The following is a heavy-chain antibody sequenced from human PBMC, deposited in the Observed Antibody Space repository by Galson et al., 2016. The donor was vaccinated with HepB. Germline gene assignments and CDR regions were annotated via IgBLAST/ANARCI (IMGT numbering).Heavy chain of an antibody. V-gene: IGHV3-30*01. Sequence: SLRLSCAASGFTFSNYAMNWIRQAPGKGLAVISYDGSHKYYADSVKGRFTISRDNSKDTLYLQMNSLRAEDTAVYYCARDGDVPSDYYDSSGRGYFDYWGQGTLVTVSS. CDR2: ISYDGSHK. CDR1: GFTFSNYA. J-gene: IGHJ4*02. CDR3: ARDGDVPSDYYDSSGRGYFDY. D-gene: IGHD3-22*01.